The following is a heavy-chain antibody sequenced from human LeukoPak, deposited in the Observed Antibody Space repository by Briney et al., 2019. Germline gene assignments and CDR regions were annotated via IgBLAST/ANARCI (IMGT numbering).Heavy chain of an antibody. CDR2: IDTDGTIT. V-gene: IGHV3-74*01. J-gene: IGHJ4*02. CDR1: GFTFSTYW. Sequence: GGSLRLSCATSGFTFSTYWMHWVRQAPGKGPVWVSRIDTDGTITTYTDSVKGRFTISRDNAKNTLYLQMNSLRVEDTAVYYCVRGGAAAGLFDYWGRGTLVTVSS. D-gene: IGHD6-13*01. CDR3: VRGGAAAGLFDY.